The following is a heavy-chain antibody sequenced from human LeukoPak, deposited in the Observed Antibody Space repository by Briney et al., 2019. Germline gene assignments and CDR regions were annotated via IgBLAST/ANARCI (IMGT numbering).Heavy chain of an antibody. CDR1: GASISSYY. D-gene: IGHD6-13*01. Sequence: PSETLSLTCTVSGASISSYYWSWIRQPPGKGLEWIGYIYYSRSTNYKPSLKSRITISVDTSKNQFSLNLSSVTAADTAVYYCARDRQQLALWGQGTLVTVSS. CDR3: ARDRQQLAL. J-gene: IGHJ4*02. CDR2: IYYSRST. V-gene: IGHV4-59*01.